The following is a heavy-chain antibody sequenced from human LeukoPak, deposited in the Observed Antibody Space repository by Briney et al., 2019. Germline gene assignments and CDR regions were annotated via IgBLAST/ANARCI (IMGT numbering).Heavy chain of an antibody. D-gene: IGHD5-18*01. CDR3: ARRYSYGSLFDY. CDR1: GFTFSDYY. J-gene: IGHJ4*02. CDR2: ISSSGSTI. Sequence: GGSLRFSCAASGFTFSDYYMSWIRQAPGKGLEWVSYISSSGSTIYYADSVKGRFTISRDNAKNSLYLQINSLRAEDTAVYYCARRYSYGSLFDYWGQGTLVTVSS. V-gene: IGHV3-11*01.